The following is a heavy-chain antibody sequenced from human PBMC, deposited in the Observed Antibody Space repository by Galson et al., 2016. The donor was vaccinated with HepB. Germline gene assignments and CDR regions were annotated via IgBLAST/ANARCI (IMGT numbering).Heavy chain of an antibody. CDR3: ARDRLWAPNAFDI. V-gene: IGHV3-48*02. D-gene: IGHD1-26*01. J-gene: IGHJ3*02. Sequence: SLRLSCAASGFTFSSYSMNWVRRAPGKGLEWVSYVSSSSSYIYYADSVKGRFTISRDNAKNSLYLQMNSLRDEDTAVHYCARDRLWAPNAFDIWGQGTMVTVSS. CDR2: VSSSSSYI. CDR1: GFTFSSYS.